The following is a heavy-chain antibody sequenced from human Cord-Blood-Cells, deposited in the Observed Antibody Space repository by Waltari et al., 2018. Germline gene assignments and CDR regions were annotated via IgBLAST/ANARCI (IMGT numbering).Heavy chain of an antibody. CDR1: GGSFSGYY. J-gene: IGHJ4*02. CDR2: INHSGST. CDR3: ARGRTVTNRYFDY. V-gene: IGHV4-34*01. D-gene: IGHD4-17*01. Sequence: QVQLQQWGAGLLKPSETLSLTCAVYGGSFSGYYWSWIRQPPGKGLEWIGEINHSGSTNYNPSLKSRVTISVDTSKNQCSLKRSSVTAADTAVYYCARGRTVTNRYFDYWGQGTLVTVSS.